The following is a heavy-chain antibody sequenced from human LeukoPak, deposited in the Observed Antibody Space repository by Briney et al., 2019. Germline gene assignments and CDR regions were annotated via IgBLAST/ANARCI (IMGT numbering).Heavy chain of an antibody. CDR1: GGSVSSGDSY. D-gene: IGHD4-17*01. J-gene: IGHJ5*01. V-gene: IGHV4-31*03. CDR3: AREERLRGTDWFPS. Sequence: SQTLSLTCTVSGGSVSSGDSYWNWIRQHPGKGLEWIGYIHYSGNFDYNPSLKSRVTISADTSNNQFSMRLASVTAADTAVYYCAREERLRGTDWFPSWGQGTLVTVSS. CDR2: IHYSGNF.